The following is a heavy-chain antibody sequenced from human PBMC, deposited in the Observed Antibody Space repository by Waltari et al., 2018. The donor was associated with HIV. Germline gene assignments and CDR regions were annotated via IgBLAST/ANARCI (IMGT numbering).Heavy chain of an antibody. Sequence: QVGLLESGGDVVQPGRSLRLSGVGSGFIFNTYTFHWVRQAPDKGLEWVATISSTGGIKYYADSAKGRFTISRDNSKNTVHLQLNRLTPEDTAVYLCAREARGSRRGEWYFDLWGRGTRVTVSS. V-gene: IGHV3-30*04. CDR3: AREARGSRRGEWYFDL. CDR2: ISSTGGIK. CDR1: GFIFNTYT. D-gene: IGHD3-16*01. J-gene: IGHJ2*01.